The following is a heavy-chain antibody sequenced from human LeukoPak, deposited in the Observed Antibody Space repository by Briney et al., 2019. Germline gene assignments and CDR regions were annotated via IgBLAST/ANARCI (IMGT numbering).Heavy chain of an antibody. Sequence: GGSLRLSCAASGFTFSSYAMSWVRHAPGKGLEWVAAISGSGGSTYYADSVKGRSTISRDNSKNTLYLQMNSLRAEDTAVYYCAKDSSSVAGNFDYWGQGTLVTVSS. D-gene: IGHD6-19*01. CDR1: GFTFSSYA. J-gene: IGHJ4*02. V-gene: IGHV3-23*01. CDR2: ISGSGGST. CDR3: AKDSSSVAGNFDY.